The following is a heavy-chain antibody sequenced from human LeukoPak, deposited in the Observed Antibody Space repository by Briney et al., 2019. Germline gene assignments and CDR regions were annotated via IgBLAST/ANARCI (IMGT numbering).Heavy chain of an antibody. J-gene: IGHJ5*02. CDR2: INPNSGGT. D-gene: IGHD6-19*01. Sequence: ASVKVSCKASGGTFSIYGIIWVRQAPGQGLEWMGWINPNSGGTNYAQKFQGRVTMTRDTSISTAYMELSRLRSDDTAVYYCARGSGWHNWFDPWGQGTLVTVSS. V-gene: IGHV1-2*02. CDR1: GGTFSIYG. CDR3: ARGSGWHNWFDP.